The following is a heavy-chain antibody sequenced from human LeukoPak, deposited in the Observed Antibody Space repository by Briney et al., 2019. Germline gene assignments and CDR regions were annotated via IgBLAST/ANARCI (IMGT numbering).Heavy chain of an antibody. Sequence: SVKVSCKASGGTFSSYAISWVRQAPGQGLDWMGGIIPIFGTANYAQKFQGRVTITADKSTSTAYMELSSLRSEDTAVYYCTEMATIKGGYYWGQGTLVTVSS. CDR2: IIPIFGTA. V-gene: IGHV1-69*06. J-gene: IGHJ4*02. D-gene: IGHD5-24*01. CDR3: TEMATIKGGYY. CDR1: GGTFSSYA.